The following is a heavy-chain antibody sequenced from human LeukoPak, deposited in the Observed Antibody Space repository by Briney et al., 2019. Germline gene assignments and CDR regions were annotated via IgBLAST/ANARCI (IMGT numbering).Heavy chain of an antibody. Sequence: SETLSLTCTVSGGSISSYYWSWIRQPPGKGLEWIGYIYYSGSTNYNPSLKSRVTISVDTSKNQFSLKLSSVTAADTAVYYCARPAVAGPEGFWFDYWGQGTLVTVSS. D-gene: IGHD6-19*01. J-gene: IGHJ4*02. CDR2: IYYSGST. CDR3: ARPAVAGPEGFWFDY. V-gene: IGHV4-59*01. CDR1: GGSISSYY.